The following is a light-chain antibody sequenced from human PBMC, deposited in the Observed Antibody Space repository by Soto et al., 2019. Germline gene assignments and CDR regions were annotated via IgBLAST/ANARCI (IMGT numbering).Light chain of an antibody. CDR2: VGTGGIVG. CDR1: SGYSNYK. Sequence: QSVLTQPPSASASLGASVILTCTLSSGYSNYKVDWYQQRPGKGPRFVMRVGTGGIVGSKGDGIPDRFSVLGSGLNRYLTIQNIQEEDESDYHCGADHGSGSNFVVFGGGTKLTVL. J-gene: IGLJ2*01. CDR3: GADHGSGSNFVV. V-gene: IGLV9-49*01.